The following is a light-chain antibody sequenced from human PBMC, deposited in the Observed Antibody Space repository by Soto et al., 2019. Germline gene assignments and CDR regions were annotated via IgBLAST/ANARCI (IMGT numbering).Light chain of an antibody. CDR1: QTVSSNY. CDR2: GAS. Sequence: EILLTQSPDTLSLSPGERATLSCRASQTVSSNYLAWCQQRPGQAPRLLIYGASTRAAGIPDRFSGSGSGTDFTLTITRLEPEDSAVYFCQQYTVPPTTFGEGTRLQI. V-gene: IGKV3-20*01. CDR3: QQYTVPPTT. J-gene: IGKJ5*01.